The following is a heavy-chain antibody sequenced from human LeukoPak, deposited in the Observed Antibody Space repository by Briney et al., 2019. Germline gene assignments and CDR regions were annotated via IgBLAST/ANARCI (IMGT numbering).Heavy chain of an antibody. V-gene: IGHV3-74*01. CDR3: ARGNYYNMDV. CDR2: INGGGSSA. Sequence: GGSLRLSCAASAFTFNTFWMHWVRQAPGKGLVWVSRINGGGSSADYADSVKGRFTISRDNAKNTLYLQMNSLRAEDTAVYYCARGNYYNMDVWGQGTTVTVSS. J-gene: IGHJ6*02. CDR1: AFTFNTFW.